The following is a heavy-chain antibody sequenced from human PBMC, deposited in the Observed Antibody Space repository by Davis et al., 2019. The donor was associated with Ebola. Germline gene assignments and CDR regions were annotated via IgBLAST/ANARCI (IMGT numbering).Heavy chain of an antibody. D-gene: IGHD3-10*01. CDR3: ARRIRGSGSYGDY. J-gene: IGHJ4*02. Sequence: GESLKISCKGSGYTFTNYWIGWVRQMPGKGLEWMGIIYPDDSDTRYSPSFQGQVTISADKSISTAYLQWSSLKASDTAMYYCARRIRGSGSYGDYWGQGTLVTVSS. CDR1: GYTFTNYW. CDR2: IYPDDSDT. V-gene: IGHV5-51*01.